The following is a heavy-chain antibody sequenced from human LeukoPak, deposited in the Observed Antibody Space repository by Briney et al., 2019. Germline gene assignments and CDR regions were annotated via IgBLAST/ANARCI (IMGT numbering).Heavy chain of an antibody. Sequence: PGGSLRLSCAASGFTFDDYAMHWVRQAPGKGLEWVSGISWNSGSIGYADSVKGRFTISRDNAKNSLYLQMNSLRAEDTALYYCAKDLFALGAAGTTPFDYWGQGTLVTVSS. J-gene: IGHJ4*02. D-gene: IGHD6-13*01. CDR1: GFTFDDYA. V-gene: IGHV3-9*01. CDR2: ISWNSGSI. CDR3: AKDLFALGAAGTTPFDY.